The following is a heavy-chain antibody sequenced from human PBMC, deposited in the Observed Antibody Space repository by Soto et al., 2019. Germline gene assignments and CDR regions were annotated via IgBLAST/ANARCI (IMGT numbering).Heavy chain of an antibody. J-gene: IGHJ4*02. Sequence: GSVKVSCKASGYTFTGYYIHLGRQAPGQGPEWMGEISPNSGGTKYAQRFQGRVTMTRDTSITTVYMELSNLSTDDTAVYYCGKGRSGDVGVFYWGQGTLVTVSS. CDR2: ISPNSGGT. D-gene: IGHD1-26*01. CDR3: GKGRSGDVGVFY. CDR1: GYTFTGYY. V-gene: IGHV1-2*02.